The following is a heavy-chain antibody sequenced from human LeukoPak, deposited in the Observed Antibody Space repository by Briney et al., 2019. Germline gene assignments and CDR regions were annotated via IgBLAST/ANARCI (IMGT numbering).Heavy chain of an antibody. CDR1: GFTVSSNY. J-gene: IGHJ4*02. Sequence: GGSLRLSCAASGFTVSSNYMSWVRQAPGKGLEWVSVIYSGGSTYYADCVKGRFTISRDNSKNTLYLQMNSLRAEDTAVYYCARTTFYYDSGYYFDYWGQGTLVTVSS. CDR3: ARTTFYYDSGYYFDY. V-gene: IGHV3-66*01. D-gene: IGHD3-22*01. CDR2: IYSGGST.